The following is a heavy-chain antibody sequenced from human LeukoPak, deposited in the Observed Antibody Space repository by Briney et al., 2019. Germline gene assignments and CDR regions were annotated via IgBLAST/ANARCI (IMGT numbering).Heavy chain of an antibody. V-gene: IGHV4-59*12. CDR3: ASFTVTTGNWFDP. Sequence: PSETLSLTCTVSGGSISSYYWSWIRQPPGKGLEWIGYIYYSGSTNYNPSLKSRVTISVDTSKNQFSLKLSSVTAADTAVYYCASFTVTTGNWFDPWGQGTLVTVSS. CDR2: IYYSGST. J-gene: IGHJ5*02. CDR1: GGSISSYY. D-gene: IGHD4-17*01.